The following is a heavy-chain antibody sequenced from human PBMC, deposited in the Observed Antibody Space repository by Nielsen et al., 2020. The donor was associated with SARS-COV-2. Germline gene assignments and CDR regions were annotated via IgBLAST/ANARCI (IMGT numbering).Heavy chain of an antibody. J-gene: IGHJ1*01. Sequence: GESLKISCKGSGYTFTSYWIGWVRQMPGKGLEWMGIIYPGDSDTRYSPSFQGQVTISADKSISTAYLQWSSLKASDTAMYYCASGYSSWSSRDKFPTPGRAEYFQHWGQGTLVTVSS. V-gene: IGHV5-51*01. CDR1: GYTFTSYW. CDR3: ASGYSSWSSRDKFPTPGRAEYFQH. D-gene: IGHD6-13*01. CDR2: IYPGDSDT.